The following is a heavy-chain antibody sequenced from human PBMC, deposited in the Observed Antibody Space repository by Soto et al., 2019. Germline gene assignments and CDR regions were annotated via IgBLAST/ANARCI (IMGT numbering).Heavy chain of an antibody. CDR1: GGSISSGGYY. CDR2: IYYSGST. J-gene: IGHJ6*02. CDR3: ARQTTVTSALDYYGMDV. Sequence: QVQLQESGPGLVKPSQTLSLTCTVSGGSISSGGYYWSWIRQHPGKGLEWIGYIYYSGSTYYNPSLKSRVTISVDTSTNQFSLKLSSVTAADTAVYYCARQTTVTSALDYYGMDVWGQGTTVTVSS. D-gene: IGHD4-17*01. V-gene: IGHV4-31*03.